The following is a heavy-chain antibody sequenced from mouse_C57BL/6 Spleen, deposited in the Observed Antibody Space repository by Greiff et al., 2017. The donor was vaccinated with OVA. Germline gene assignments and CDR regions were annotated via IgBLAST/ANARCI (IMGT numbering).Heavy chain of an antibody. CDR1: GYAFSSYW. Sequence: QVQLQQSGAELVKPGASVKISCKASGYAFSSYWMNWVKQRPGKGLEWIGQIYPGDGDTNYNGKFKGKATLTADKSSSTAYMQLSSLTSEDSAVYFCARGGRGPRAFDYWGQGTTLTVSS. CDR3: ARGGRGPRAFDY. D-gene: IGHD3-1*01. J-gene: IGHJ2*01. V-gene: IGHV1-80*01. CDR2: IYPGDGDT.